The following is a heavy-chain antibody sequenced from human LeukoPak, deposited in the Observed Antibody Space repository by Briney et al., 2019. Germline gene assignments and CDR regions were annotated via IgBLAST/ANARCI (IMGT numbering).Heavy chain of an antibody. CDR3: ARETLLDY. CDR2: ISSGSSTI. Sequence: PGGSLRLSCAASGFTFSSYSMNWARQAPGKGLEWVSYISSGSSTISYADSVKGRFTISRDNAKNSPYLQMNSLRAEDTAVYYCARETLLDYWGQGTLVTVSS. CDR1: GFTFSSYS. J-gene: IGHJ4*02. V-gene: IGHV3-48*01.